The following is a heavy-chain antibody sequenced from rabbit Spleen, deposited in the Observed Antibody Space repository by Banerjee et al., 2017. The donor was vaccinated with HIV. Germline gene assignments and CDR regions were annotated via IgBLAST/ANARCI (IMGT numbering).Heavy chain of an antibody. D-gene: IGHD1-1*01. V-gene: IGHV1S45*01. Sequence: QEQLVESGGDLVKPGASLTLTRTASGVSFSISSYMCWVRQAPGKGLEWIACIDAGSSAFTYFATWAKGRFTISKTSSTTVTLQMTRLTAADTATYFCARDTSSSFSSYGMDLWGPGTLVTVS. CDR1: GVSFSISSY. J-gene: IGHJ6*01. CDR2: IDAGSSAFT. CDR3: ARDTSSSFSSYGMDL.